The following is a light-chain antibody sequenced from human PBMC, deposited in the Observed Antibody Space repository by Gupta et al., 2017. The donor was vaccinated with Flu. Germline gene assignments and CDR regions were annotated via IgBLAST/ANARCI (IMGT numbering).Light chain of an antibody. Sequence: PAPLSVSPGERATLSCGASQSGSSSYLGWYQQKPGLAPRLIIYDASSRATGIPERVSGSGCGTDFTLTSSRLEPEDCAVYYGQQYGSPLTFGGGTKVEIK. CDR2: DAS. CDR3: QQYGSPLT. J-gene: IGKJ4*01. CDR1: QSGSSSY. V-gene: IGKV3D-20*01.